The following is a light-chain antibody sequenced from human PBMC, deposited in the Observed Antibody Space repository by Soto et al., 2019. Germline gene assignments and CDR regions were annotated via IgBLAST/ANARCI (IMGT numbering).Light chain of an antibody. CDR2: GSF. V-gene: IGKV3-20*01. CDR1: QSVSSD. Sequence: EIVMTQSPATLSVSPAERATLSCRASQSVSSDLAWYQQKPGQAPRLLIYGSFSRATGIPDRFSGSGSGTDFTLTISRLEPEDSAVYYCQQYGTLITFGQGTRLEIK. J-gene: IGKJ5*01. CDR3: QQYGTLIT.